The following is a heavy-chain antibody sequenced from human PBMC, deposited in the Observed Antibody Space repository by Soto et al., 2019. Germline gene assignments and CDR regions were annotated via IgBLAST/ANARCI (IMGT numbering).Heavy chain of an antibody. CDR1: GLTVSSNY. Sequence: EVQLVESGGGLVQPGWSLRLSCAASGLTVSSNYMSWVRQAPGKGLEWVSVIYSGGSAYYADSVKGRFTISRDNSKNTLYLQMNSLRAEDTAVYYCARHGYSYGGGYFDYWGQGTLVTVSS. D-gene: IGHD5-18*01. V-gene: IGHV3-66*04. J-gene: IGHJ4*02. CDR3: ARHGYSYGGGYFDY. CDR2: IYSGGSA.